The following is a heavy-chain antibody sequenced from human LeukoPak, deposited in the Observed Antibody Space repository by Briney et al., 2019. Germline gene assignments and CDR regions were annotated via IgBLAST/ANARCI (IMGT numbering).Heavy chain of an antibody. J-gene: IGHJ4*02. CDR3: ASGYILTDLLY. D-gene: IGHD3-9*01. CDR2: IYYSGST. Sequence: SSETLSLTCTVSGGSISSSSYYWGWIRQPPGKGLEWIGSIYYSGSTYYNPSLKSRVTISVDTSKNQFSLKLSSVTAADTAVYYCASGYILTDLLYWGQGTLVTVSS. CDR1: GGSISSSSYY. V-gene: IGHV4-39*07.